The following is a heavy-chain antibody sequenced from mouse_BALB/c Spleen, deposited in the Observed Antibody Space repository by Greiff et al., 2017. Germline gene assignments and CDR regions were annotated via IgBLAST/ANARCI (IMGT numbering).Heavy chain of an antibody. J-gene: IGHJ4*01. Sequence: EVQGVESGGGLVQPGGSRKLSCAASGFTFSSFGMHWVRQAPEKGLEWVAYISSGSSTIYYADTVKGRFTISRDNPKNTLFLQMTSLRSEDTAMYYCASEMYYAMDYWGQGTSVTVSS. CDR2: ISSGSSTI. V-gene: IGHV5-17*02. CDR3: ASEMYYAMDY. CDR1: GFTFSSFG.